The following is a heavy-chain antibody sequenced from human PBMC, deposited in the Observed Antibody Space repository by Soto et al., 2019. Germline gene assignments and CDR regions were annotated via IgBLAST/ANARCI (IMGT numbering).Heavy chain of an antibody. Sequence: GGSLRLSCAASGFTFSTYSMNWVRQAPGKGLEWVSYISASSRTKYYADSVKGRFTISRDNATNSVSLQMNSLRAEDTAVYYCAREPNLGYCGSTSCRRRYYFDYWGQGTLVTVSS. CDR1: GFTFSTYS. D-gene: IGHD2-2*01. J-gene: IGHJ4*02. V-gene: IGHV3-48*01. CDR2: ISASSRTK. CDR3: AREPNLGYCGSTSCRRRYYFDY.